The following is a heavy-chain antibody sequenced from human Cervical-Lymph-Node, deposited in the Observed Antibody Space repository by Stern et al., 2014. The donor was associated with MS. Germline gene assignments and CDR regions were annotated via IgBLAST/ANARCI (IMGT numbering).Heavy chain of an antibody. CDR2: IYPGDSET. Sequence: EVQLVESGAELIRPGESLKISCKGSGYKFSIYWIAWVRQLPGQGLEWMGLIYPGDSETRDSPSCQGQVTMSADKSTSTAYLQWSSLNASDTAMYFCARQTTAWASDVWGQGTLVTVSS. D-gene: IGHD1-14*01. CDR3: ARQTTAWASDV. V-gene: IGHV5-51*01. CDR1: GYKFSIYW. J-gene: IGHJ4*02.